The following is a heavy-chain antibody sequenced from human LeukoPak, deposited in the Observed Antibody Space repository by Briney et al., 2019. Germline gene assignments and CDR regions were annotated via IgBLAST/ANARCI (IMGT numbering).Heavy chain of an antibody. Sequence: PGGSLSLSCVASGFTFTDYAFNWVRQTPGKGMEGVAIISSDGNTQSYADPLKGRFTISRDNFRDTVFLELTTLRPEDTGLYYCVRDLTSGARFDFWGPGTLVTVSS. CDR2: ISSDGNTQ. J-gene: IGHJ4*01. D-gene: IGHD3-9*01. CDR3: VRDLTSGARFDF. V-gene: IGHV3-30*04. CDR1: GFTFTDYA.